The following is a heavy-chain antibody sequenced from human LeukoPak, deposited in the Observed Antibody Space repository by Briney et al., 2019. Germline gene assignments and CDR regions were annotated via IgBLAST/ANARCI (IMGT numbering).Heavy chain of an antibody. D-gene: IGHD7-27*01. CDR3: ARRAELGMRYFDF. J-gene: IGHJ5*01. Sequence: GESLKISCQASGYTFTDYWVGWVRQLPGKGLEWMGIIYCDGSKTTYSPAFQRQVTISVDKSTSTAYLQWSSLKASDTAIYFCARRAELGMRYFDFWGQGALLVVSS. V-gene: IGHV5-51*01. CDR2: IYCDGSKT. CDR1: GYTFTDYW.